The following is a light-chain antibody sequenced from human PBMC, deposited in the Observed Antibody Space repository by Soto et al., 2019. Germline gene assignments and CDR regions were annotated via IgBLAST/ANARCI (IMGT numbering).Light chain of an antibody. Sequence: QSALTQPASVSGSLGQSITISCTGSSSDVGTYYFVSWYQQHPGKVPKLMIYEGTKRPSGVSDRFSGSKSGNTASMTISGLQVEDEAEYFCGSFTTSRIWVFGGGTKLTVL. CDR2: EGT. CDR3: GSFTTSRIWV. CDR1: SSDVGTYYF. J-gene: IGLJ3*02. V-gene: IGLV2-14*02.